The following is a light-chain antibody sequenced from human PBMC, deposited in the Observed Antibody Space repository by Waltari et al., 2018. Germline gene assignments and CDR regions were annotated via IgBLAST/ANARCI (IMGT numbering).Light chain of an antibody. CDR3: QQYGSSVMYT. CDR1: QSITKRY. V-gene: IGKV3-20*01. CDR2: GAS. J-gene: IGKJ2*01. Sequence: VLTQSPGTLSLSPGERATFSCRASQSITKRYFAWYQQKPGQAPGLLIYGASSRAPGIPDRFSGSGSGTDFTLTISRLEPEDFAVYYCQQYGSSVMYTFGQGTKLEIK.